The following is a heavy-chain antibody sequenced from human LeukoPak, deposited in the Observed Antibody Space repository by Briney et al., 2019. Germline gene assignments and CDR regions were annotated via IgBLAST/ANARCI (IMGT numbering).Heavy chain of an antibody. CDR1: GGTFSSYA. Sequence: SVKVSCKASGGTFSSYAISWVRQAPGQGLEWMGGIIPIFGTANYAQKFQGRVTITADESTSTAYMELSSLRSEDTAVYYCARRIEYCGGDCYSGYFDYWSQGTLVTVSS. CDR2: IIPIFGTA. V-gene: IGHV1-69*13. D-gene: IGHD2-21*02. CDR3: ARRIEYCGGDCYSGYFDY. J-gene: IGHJ4*02.